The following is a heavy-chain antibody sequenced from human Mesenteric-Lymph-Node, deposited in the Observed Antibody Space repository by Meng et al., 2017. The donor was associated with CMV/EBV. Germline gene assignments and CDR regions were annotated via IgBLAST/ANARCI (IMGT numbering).Heavy chain of an antibody. Sequence: QVQLVQSRAEVAKPGASVMVSCKASGYTFTDFYIHWVRQAPGQGLEWMGRINPNSGVSNSAQNFQGRVTMTRDTSISTAYMELGRLTSDDTAVYYCARDNVNPEGFDPWGQGTLVTVSS. CDR1: GYTFTDFY. CDR2: INPNSGVS. CDR3: ARDNVNPEGFDP. V-gene: IGHV1-2*06. J-gene: IGHJ5*02. D-gene: IGHD2/OR15-2a*01.